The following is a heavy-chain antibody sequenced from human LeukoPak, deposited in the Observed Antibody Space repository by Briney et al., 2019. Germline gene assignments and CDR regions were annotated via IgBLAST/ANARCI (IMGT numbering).Heavy chain of an antibody. CDR3: AKKAPGERITIFGVVSSYGMDV. J-gene: IGHJ6*02. CDR1: GFTFSRYA. D-gene: IGHD3-3*01. CDR2: IRGSGGSK. Sequence: GGSVRLSCAASGFTFSRYARSWVRQARAKGLEGVSAIRGSGGSKYYADSVKGRFNISRDNSKDTLYLQMNSLRAEDTAVYYCAKKAPGERITIFGVVSSYGMDVWGQGTTVTVSS. V-gene: IGHV3-23*01.